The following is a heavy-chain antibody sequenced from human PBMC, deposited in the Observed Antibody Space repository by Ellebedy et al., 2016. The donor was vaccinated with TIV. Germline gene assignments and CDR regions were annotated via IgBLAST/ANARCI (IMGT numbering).Heavy chain of an antibody. V-gene: IGHV3-7*01. J-gene: IGHJ6*02. CDR3: ARERMVRGVTYSAYHGMDV. Sequence: GESLKISCAAPGFTFSDYWMHWVRQAPGKGLEWVANIKQDGSEKYYVDSVKGRFTISRDNAKNSLYLQMNSLRAEDTAVYYCARERMVRGVTYSAYHGMDVWGQGTTVTVSS. CDR2: IKQDGSEK. CDR1: GFTFSDYW. D-gene: IGHD3-10*01.